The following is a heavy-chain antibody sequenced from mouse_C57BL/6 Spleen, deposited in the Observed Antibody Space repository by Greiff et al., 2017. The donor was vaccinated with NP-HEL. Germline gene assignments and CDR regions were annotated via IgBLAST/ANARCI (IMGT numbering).Heavy chain of an antibody. CDR3: ARDPPTYGSSLYYAMDY. D-gene: IGHD1-1*01. CDR1: GFTFSSYA. J-gene: IGHJ4*01. Sequence: DVMLVESGGGLVKPGGSLKLSCAASGFTFSSYAMSWVRQTPEKRLEWVATISDGGSYTYYPDNVKGRFTISRDNAKNNLYLQMSHLKSEDTAMYYCARDPPTYGSSLYYAMDYWGQGTSVTVSS. CDR2: ISDGGSYT. V-gene: IGHV5-4*01.